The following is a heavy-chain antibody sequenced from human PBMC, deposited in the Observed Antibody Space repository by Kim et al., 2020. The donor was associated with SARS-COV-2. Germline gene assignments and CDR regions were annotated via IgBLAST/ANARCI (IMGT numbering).Heavy chain of an antibody. J-gene: IGHJ4*02. D-gene: IGHD2-15*01. CDR3: AREPEIGYCSGGSGYMLDY. Sequence: ASVKVSCKASGYTFTSYGISWVRQAPGQGLEWMGWISANNGTTNYAQKLQGRVTMTTDTSTSTAYMELRSLRSDDTAVYYCAREPEIGYCSGGSGYMLDYWGQGTLVTVSS. CDR1: GYTFTSYG. V-gene: IGHV1-18*01. CDR2: ISANNGTT.